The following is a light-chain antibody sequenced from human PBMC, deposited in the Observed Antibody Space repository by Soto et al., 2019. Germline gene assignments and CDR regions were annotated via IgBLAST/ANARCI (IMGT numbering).Light chain of an antibody. CDR3: HHHRNF. V-gene: IGKV3-11*01. Sequence: DILLTQSPATLSLSPVERATLSCRASQSVSRKLAWYQQIPGQSPMLLIYDASNRVTGIPARFSCSGSGTDFTLTIRSQEPEDFAIYYCHHHRNFFGHGTKVDI. J-gene: IGKJ3*01. CDR2: DAS. CDR1: QSVSRK.